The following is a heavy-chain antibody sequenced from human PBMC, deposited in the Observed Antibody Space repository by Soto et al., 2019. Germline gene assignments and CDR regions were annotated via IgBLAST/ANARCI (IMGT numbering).Heavy chain of an antibody. V-gene: IGHV3-33*01. D-gene: IGHD7-27*01. CDR2: SLYDVSST. CDR1: LSSLGSYP. CDR3: ARDPDPRLEYCSQNICYWGQYYFEH. Sequence: SLRLSCPSSLSSLGSYPMHLVLHSPVKWLEFLSVSLYDVSSTHYADSVKARFTISRHNSKNTLYLPTNSLTVEDTAVYYCARDPDPRLEYCSQNICYWGQYYFEHWGPGTQVTVPQ. J-gene: IGHJ4*02.